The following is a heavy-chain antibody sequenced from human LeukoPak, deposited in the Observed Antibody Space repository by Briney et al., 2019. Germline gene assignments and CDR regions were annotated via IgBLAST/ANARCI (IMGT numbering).Heavy chain of an antibody. J-gene: IGHJ4*02. CDR3: AREENYYGSGSYYRAFDY. Sequence: GGSLRLSCAASGFTFSSYAMNWVRQAPGKGLEWVAVTSFDGSNQHYADSVKGRFTISRDNSKKTLYLQMNSLRAEDTAVYYCAREENYYGSGSYYRAFDYWGQGTLVTVSS. CDR1: GFTFSSYA. V-gene: IGHV3-30*04. CDR2: TSFDGSNQ. D-gene: IGHD3-10*01.